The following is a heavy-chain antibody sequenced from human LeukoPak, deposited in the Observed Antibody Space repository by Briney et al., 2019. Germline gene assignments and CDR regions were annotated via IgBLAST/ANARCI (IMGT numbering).Heavy chain of an antibody. CDR3: TRSDGYGLVGI. V-gene: IGHV4-39*07. D-gene: IGHD3-10*01. CDR2: IYSSGST. J-gene: IGHJ3*01. Sequence: SETLSLTCTVSGGSISSSTYYWGWIRQTPGKTLEWIGSIYSSGSTYYNSSLKSRVIILIDTSKSHFSLTLSSVTAADTAVYYCTRSDGYGLVGIWGQGTMVTVSS. CDR1: GGSISSSTYY.